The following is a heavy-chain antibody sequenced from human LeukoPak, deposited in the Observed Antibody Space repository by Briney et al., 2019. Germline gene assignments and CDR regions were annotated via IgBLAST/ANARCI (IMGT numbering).Heavy chain of an antibody. CDR2: IYSSGST. D-gene: IGHD3-22*01. J-gene: IGHJ5*02. V-gene: IGHV4-39*01. Sequence: SETLSLTCTVSGGSISSSSYFWVWIRQPPGKGLEWIGSIYSSGSTNYNPSLKSRVTMSLDTSKNQFSLKLTSVTAADTAVYYCARLYHDSRGYYWFDPWGQGTLVTVSA. CDR1: GGSISSSSYF. CDR3: ARLYHDSRGYYWFDP.